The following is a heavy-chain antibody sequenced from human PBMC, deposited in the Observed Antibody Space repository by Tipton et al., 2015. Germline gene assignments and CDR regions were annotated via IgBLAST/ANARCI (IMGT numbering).Heavy chain of an antibody. Sequence: TLSLTCAVSAYSITSDYYWGWIRQPPGKGLEWIGSIYHRGDTNYNPSLKSRVTISLDTSKNQFSLNLSSVTAADTAVYYCARVRSSSAWYLSDFDCWGQGTLVTVSS. V-gene: IGHV4-38-2*01. CDR2: IYHRGDT. CDR3: ARVRSSSAWYLSDFDC. CDR1: AYSITSDYY. D-gene: IGHD6-13*01. J-gene: IGHJ4*02.